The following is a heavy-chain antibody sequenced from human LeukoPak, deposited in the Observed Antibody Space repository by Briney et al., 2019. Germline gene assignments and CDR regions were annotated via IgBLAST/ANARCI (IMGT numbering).Heavy chain of an antibody. CDR3: TRSAYCTGGTCYSKTFDY. J-gene: IGHJ4*02. CDR2: IRFDGSHK. V-gene: IGHV3-30*02. CDR1: GFNFRNYA. D-gene: IGHD2-15*01. Sequence: GGSLRLSCAASGFNFRNYAMHWVRQAPGKVPEWVALIRFDGSHKYYADSVKGRFTISRDNSRDTLSLQMSSLRAEDTAVYYCTRSAYCTGGTCYSKTFDYWGQGTLVTVSS.